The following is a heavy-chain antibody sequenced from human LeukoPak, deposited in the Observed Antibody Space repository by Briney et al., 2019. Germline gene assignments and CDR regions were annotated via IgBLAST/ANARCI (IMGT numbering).Heavy chain of an antibody. J-gene: IGHJ4*02. CDR1: GGSIGSYY. CDR3: ASDGGRSNLAVL. V-gene: IGHV4-4*07. Sequence: SETLSLTCTVSGGSIGSYYWSWMRQFAGSGLEWIGRIYNSGTTHYNPSLKSRVTISVDTSKNQISLKLTSVTAADTAVYYCASDGGRSNLAVLWGQGTLVTVSS. D-gene: IGHD6-19*01. CDR2: IYNSGTT.